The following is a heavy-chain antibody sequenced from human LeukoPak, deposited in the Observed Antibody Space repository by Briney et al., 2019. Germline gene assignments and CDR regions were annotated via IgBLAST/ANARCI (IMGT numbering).Heavy chain of an antibody. D-gene: IGHD1-1*01. V-gene: IGHV3-7*02. CDR2: IKQDGSDK. CDR1: GFTFSAYN. Sequence: GGSLRLSCAASGFTFSAYNMNWVRQAPGKGLEWVANIKQDGSDKNYVDSVKGRFTISKDNAKNLLSLEMNGLRAEDTAVYYCATYKHQLRTVYFDYWGQGTLVTVSS. CDR3: ATYKHQLRTVYFDY. J-gene: IGHJ4*02.